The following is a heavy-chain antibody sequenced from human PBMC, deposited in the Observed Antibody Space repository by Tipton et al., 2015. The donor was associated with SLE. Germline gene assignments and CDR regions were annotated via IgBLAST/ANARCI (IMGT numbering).Heavy chain of an antibody. CDR2: IYSGGST. CDR1: GFTFSSYP. J-gene: IGHJ4*02. D-gene: IGHD3-16*01. V-gene: IGHV3-23*03. Sequence: SLRLSCAASGFTFSSYPMTWVRQAPGKGLEWVSVIYSGGSTYYADSVKGRFTISRDDSKNTLYLQMNRLRPEDTAVYYCAGGSSSTRDYWGQGTLVTVSS. CDR3: AGGSSSTRDY.